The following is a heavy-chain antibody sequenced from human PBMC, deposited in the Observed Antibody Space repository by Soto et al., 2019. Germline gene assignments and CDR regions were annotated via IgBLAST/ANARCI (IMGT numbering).Heavy chain of an antibody. CDR1: GFTFSSYG. V-gene: IGHV3-30*18. CDR3: AKGDSPDY. J-gene: IGHJ4*02. CDR2: ISYDGSNK. Sequence: GGSLRLSCAASGFTFSSYGMHWVRQAPGKGLEWVAVISYDGSNKYYADSVKGRFTISRDNSKNTLYLQMNSLRAEDTAVYYCAKGDSPDYWGQGTLVTVSS. D-gene: IGHD2-15*01.